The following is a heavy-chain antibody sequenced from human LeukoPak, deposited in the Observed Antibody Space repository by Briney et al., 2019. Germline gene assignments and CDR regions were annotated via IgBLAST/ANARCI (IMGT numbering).Heavy chain of an antibody. CDR1: GFTFSSYS. CDR2: ISSGSSTI. CDR3: ARDGLLGYFDY. Sequence: GGSLRLSCAASGFTFSSYSMNWVRQAPGKGLEWVSYISSGSSTIYYADSVKGRFTISRDNSKNTLYLQMNSLRAEDTAVYYCARDGLLGYFDYWGQGTLVTVSS. V-gene: IGHV3-48*01. J-gene: IGHJ4*02.